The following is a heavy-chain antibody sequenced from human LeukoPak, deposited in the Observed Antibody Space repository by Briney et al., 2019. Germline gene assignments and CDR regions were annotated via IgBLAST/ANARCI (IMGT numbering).Heavy chain of an antibody. D-gene: IGHD1-26*01. J-gene: IGHJ4*02. CDR2: IYPSDSET. V-gene: IGHV5-51*01. Sequence: GESLKISCKGSGYSYTCYGIAWVGQMPGKGLEWMGIIYPSDSETTYSPSFQGQVTISADNSISTAYLQWSSLTASDTAMYYCARFVGATPFDYWGQGTPVTVSS. CDR1: GYSYTCYG. CDR3: ARFVGATPFDY.